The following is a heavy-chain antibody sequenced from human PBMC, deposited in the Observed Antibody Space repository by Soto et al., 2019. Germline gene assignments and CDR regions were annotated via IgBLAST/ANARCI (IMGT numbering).Heavy chain of an antibody. V-gene: IGHV3-48*01. J-gene: IGHJ6*03. CDR3: ARDLSWGSNWYYYMDV. CDR2: ISSSSSVI. D-gene: IGHD7-27*01. Sequence: EVQLVESGGGSVQPGGSLRLSCATSGFILSDCAMNWVRQAPGKGLEWVSYISSSSSVIDYADSVKGRFTVSGDNARNSLYLQMNSLRAEDTAVYYCARDLSWGSNWYYYMDVWGKGTTVTVSS. CDR1: GFILSDCA.